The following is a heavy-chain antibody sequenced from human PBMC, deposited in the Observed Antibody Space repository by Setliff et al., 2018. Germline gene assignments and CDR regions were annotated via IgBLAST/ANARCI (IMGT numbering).Heavy chain of an antibody. CDR1: GGSISSGGYY. V-gene: IGHV4-31*03. J-gene: IGHJ6*03. CDR2: IYYSGST. D-gene: IGHD3-10*01. Sequence: SETLSLTCTVSGGSISSGGYYWSWIRQHPGKGLEWIGYIYYSGSTYYNPSLKSRVTLSVDTSKNQFSLKLSSVTAADTAVYYCARGAPPRVWYNYYYMDVWRKVTTVTSP. CDR3: ARGAPPRVWYNYYYMDV.